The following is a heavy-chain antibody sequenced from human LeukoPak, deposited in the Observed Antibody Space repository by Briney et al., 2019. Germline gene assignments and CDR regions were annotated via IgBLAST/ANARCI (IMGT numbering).Heavy chain of an antibody. V-gene: IGHV4-34*01. J-gene: IGHJ5*02. Sequence: PSETLSLTCAVYGGSFSGYYWSWIRQPPGKGLEWIGEINHSGSTNYNPSLKSRVTISVDTSKNQFSLKLSSVTAADTAVYYCARDRRLYYDYIWGSYGYTRTFDPWGQGTLVTVSS. CDR3: ARDRRLYYDYIWGSYGYTRTFDP. CDR2: INHSGST. D-gene: IGHD3-16*01. CDR1: GGSFSGYY.